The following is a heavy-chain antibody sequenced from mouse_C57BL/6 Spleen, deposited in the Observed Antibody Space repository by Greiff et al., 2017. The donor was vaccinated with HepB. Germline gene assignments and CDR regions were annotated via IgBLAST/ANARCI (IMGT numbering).Heavy chain of an antibody. J-gene: IGHJ3*01. CDR3: TRESFYGYDIAY. V-gene: IGHV5-9-1*02. D-gene: IGHD2-9*01. CDR2: ISSGGDYI. Sequence: EVQVVESGEGLVKPGGSLKLSCAASGFTFSSYAMSWVRQTPEKRLEWVAYISSGGDYIYYADTVKGRFTISRDNARNTLYLQMSSLKSEDTAMYYCTRESFYGYDIAYWGQGTLVTVSA. CDR1: GFTFSSYA.